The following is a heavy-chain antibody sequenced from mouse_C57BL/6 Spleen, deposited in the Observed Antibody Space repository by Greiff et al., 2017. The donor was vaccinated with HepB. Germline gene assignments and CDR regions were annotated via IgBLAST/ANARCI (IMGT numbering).Heavy chain of an antibody. CDR1: GYTFTSYW. D-gene: IGHD1-1*01. CDR3: ARSPYYYGSSYYYFDY. CDR2: IDPSDSYT. Sequence: QVQLKQPGAELVKPGASVKLSCKASGYTFTSYWMQWVKQRPGQGLEWIGEIDPSDSYTNYNQKFKGKATLTVDTSSSTAYMQLSSLTSEDSAVYYCARSPYYYGSSYYYFDYWGQGTTLTVSS. V-gene: IGHV1-50*01. J-gene: IGHJ2*01.